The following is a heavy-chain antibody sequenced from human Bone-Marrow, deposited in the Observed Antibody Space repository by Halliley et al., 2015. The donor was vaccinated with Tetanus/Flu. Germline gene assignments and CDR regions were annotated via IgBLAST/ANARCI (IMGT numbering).Heavy chain of an antibody. V-gene: IGHV1-69*16. CDR1: GGTFGTDT. CDR2: IMPVHDVL. Sequence: QLVQSGAAVKKPGSSVKVSCKASGGTFGTDTISWVRQAPGQGLEWVGGIMPVHDVLNCGRKFQGRVTITADESTSTAHLEFTSLRFDDTAMYYCATGDHFGMDVWGQGTTVIVSS. J-gene: IGHJ6*02. CDR3: ATGDHFGMDV.